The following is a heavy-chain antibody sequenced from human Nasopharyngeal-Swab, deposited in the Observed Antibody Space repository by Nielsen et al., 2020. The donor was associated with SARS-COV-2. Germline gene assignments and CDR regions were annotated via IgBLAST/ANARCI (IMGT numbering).Heavy chain of an antibody. D-gene: IGHD3-10*01. CDR3: VRITMVRGADY. J-gene: IGHJ4*02. V-gene: IGHV3-64D*09. Sequence: GESLKISCSASGFTFSSHAMHWVRQAPGKGLEYVSAISSNGGSTYYADSVKGRFTISRDNSKNTLYLQMSSLRAEDTAVYYCVRITMVRGADYWGQGTLVTVSS. CDR2: ISSNGGST. CDR1: GFTFSSHA.